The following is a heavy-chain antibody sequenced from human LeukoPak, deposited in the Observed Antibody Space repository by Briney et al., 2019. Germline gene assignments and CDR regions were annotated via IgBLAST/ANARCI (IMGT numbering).Heavy chain of an antibody. CDR1: GYTLTELS. V-gene: IGHV1-24*01. J-gene: IGHJ4*02. CDR2: FDPEDGET. Sequence: GASVKVSCKVSGYTLTELSMHWVRQAPGKGLEWMGGFDPEDGETIYAQKFQGRVTMTEDTSTDTAYMELSSLRSEDTAVYYCATVPNYYDSSGYYLNDYWGQGTLVTVSS. D-gene: IGHD3-22*01. CDR3: ATVPNYYDSSGYYLNDY.